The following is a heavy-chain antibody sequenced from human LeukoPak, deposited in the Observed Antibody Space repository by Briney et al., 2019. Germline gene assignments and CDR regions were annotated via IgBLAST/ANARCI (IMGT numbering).Heavy chain of an antibody. V-gene: IGHV4-39*01. J-gene: IGHJ6*03. Sequence: SETLSLTCTVSGGSISSNNYNWGWIRQPPGKGLEWIGNIYYSGSTYYNPSLKSRVTISVDTSKNQFSLKLSSVTAADTAVYYCARGAAAGAYYYYYMDVWGKGTTVTVSS. CDR2: IYYSGST. D-gene: IGHD6-13*01. CDR1: GGSISSNNYN. CDR3: ARGAAAGAYYYYYMDV.